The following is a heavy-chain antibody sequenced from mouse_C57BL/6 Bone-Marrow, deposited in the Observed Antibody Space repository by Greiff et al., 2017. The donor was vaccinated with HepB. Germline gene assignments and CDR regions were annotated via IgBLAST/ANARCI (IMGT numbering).Heavy chain of an antibody. V-gene: IGHV14-4*01. CDR1: GFNIKDDY. Sequence: VQLQQPGAELVRPGASVKLSCTASGFNIKDDYMHWVKQRPEQGLEWIGWIDPENGDTEYAAKFQGKATITADTSSNTAYLQLSSLTSEDTAVYYCTTGDYDGYFYAMDYWGQGTSVTVSS. CDR3: TTGDYDGYFYAMDY. D-gene: IGHD2-3*01. J-gene: IGHJ4*01. CDR2: IDPENGDT.